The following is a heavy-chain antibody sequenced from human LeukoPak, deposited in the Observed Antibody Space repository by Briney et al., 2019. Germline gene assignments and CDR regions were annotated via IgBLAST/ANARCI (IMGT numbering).Heavy chain of an antibody. Sequence: SETLSLTCTVSGGSISSYYWSWIRQPPGKGLEWIGYIYYSGSTNYNPSLKSRVTISVDTSKNQFSLKLSSVTAADTAVYYCARGHSQGRAFDIWGQGTMVTVSS. V-gene: IGHV4-59*08. CDR2: IYYSGST. J-gene: IGHJ3*02. D-gene: IGHD2-15*01. CDR3: ARGHSQGRAFDI. CDR1: GGSISSYY.